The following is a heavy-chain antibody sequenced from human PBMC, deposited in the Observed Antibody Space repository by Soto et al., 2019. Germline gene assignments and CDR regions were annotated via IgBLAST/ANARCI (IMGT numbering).Heavy chain of an antibody. D-gene: IGHD3-10*01. V-gene: IGHV1-18*01. CDR3: ARDPPSSRPGSYYDYFDY. CDR2: ISGYNGDT. Sequence: QVQLVQSGAEVKKPGASLIVSCKASGYTFTSYVISWVRQAPGQGLEWMGWISGYNGDTNYAQRLQGRLTLTTDTSTSTAYMELRRLRSDDAAVYYCARDPPSSRPGSYYDYFDYWGQGTQVTVSS. J-gene: IGHJ4*02. CDR1: GYTFTSYV.